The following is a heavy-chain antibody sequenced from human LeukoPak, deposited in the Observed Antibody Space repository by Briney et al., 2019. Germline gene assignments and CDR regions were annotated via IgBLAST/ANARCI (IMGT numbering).Heavy chain of an antibody. CDR1: GFTFSSYA. CDR3: ARGPLGYCSGGSCREDDY. Sequence: GGSLRLSCAASGFTFSSYAMGWVRQAPGKGLEWVSVIYSGGSTYYADSVKGRFTISRDNSKNTLYLQMNSLRAEDTAVYYCARGPLGYCSGGSCREDDYWGQGTLVTVSS. J-gene: IGHJ4*02. CDR2: IYSGGST. D-gene: IGHD2-15*01. V-gene: IGHV3-66*01.